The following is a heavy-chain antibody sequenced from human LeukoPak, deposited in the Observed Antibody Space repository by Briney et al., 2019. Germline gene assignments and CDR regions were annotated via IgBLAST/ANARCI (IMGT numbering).Heavy chain of an antibody. CDR1: GGTFSSYA. Sequence: SVKVSCKASGGTFSSYAISWVRQAPGQGLEWMGRIIPILGIANYAQKFQGRVTITADKSTSTAYMELSSLRSEDTAVYYCARDADGYPFDIWGQGTMVTVSS. CDR2: IIPILGIA. D-gene: IGHD5-24*01. J-gene: IGHJ3*02. V-gene: IGHV1-69*04. CDR3: ARDADGYPFDI.